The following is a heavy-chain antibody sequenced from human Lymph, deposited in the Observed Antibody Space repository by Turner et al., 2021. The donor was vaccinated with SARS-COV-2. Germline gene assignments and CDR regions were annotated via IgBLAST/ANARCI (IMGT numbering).Heavy chain of an antibody. CDR1: GFPFISYG. V-gene: IGHV3-33*01. Sequence: QVQLVESGGGVVEPGRCLRLSCAASGFPFISYGMHWVRQAPGKGLEWLAVIWYDGSNKYYADSVKGRFTISRDNSKNTLYLQMNSLRAEDTAVYYCARVKGYNGYDLRYYYGMDVWGQGTTVTVSS. J-gene: IGHJ6*02. D-gene: IGHD5-12*01. CDR2: IWYDGSNK. CDR3: ARVKGYNGYDLRYYYGMDV.